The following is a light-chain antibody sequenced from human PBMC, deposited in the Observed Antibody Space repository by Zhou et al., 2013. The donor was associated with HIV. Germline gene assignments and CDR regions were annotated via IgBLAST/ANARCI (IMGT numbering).Light chain of an antibody. CDR1: QSISNY. Sequence: EIVMTQSPATLSVSPGERATLSCRASQSISNYLAWYQQKPGQAPRLLIYNAATRATGIPARFSGSGSGTEFTLTISSLQSEDFALYYCQQYGSSPSTFGQGTRLEIK. V-gene: IGKV3-15*01. J-gene: IGKJ5*01. CDR2: NAA. CDR3: QQYGSSPST.